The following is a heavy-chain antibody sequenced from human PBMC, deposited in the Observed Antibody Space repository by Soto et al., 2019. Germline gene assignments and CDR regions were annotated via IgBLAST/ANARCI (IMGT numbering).Heavy chain of an antibody. Sequence: QVQLVQSGAEVKKPGASVKVSCKASGYTFTSYYMHWVRQAPGQGLEWMGIINPSGGSTSYAQKFQGRVNMTRDTSTSTVYMELSSLRSEDTAVYYCAIGYCSSTSCYKAPPGVDYWGQGTLVTVSS. CDR2: INPSGGST. CDR1: GYTFTSYY. CDR3: AIGYCSSTSCYKAPPGVDY. V-gene: IGHV1-46*03. J-gene: IGHJ4*02. D-gene: IGHD2-2*02.